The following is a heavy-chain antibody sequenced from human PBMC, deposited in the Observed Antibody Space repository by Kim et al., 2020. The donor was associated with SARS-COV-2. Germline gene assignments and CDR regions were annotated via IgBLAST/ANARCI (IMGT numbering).Heavy chain of an antibody. CDR1: GFTFANYP. V-gene: IGHV3-23*01. Sequence: GGSLRLSCAASGFTFANYPMTWVRQAPGKGLEWVSGISGSGTITFYGESAKGRFTISRDNSENTLYLQMNSLRAEDTAVYFCAKRGWDCTGLSCYVSFDYWGQGTLVTVSS. J-gene: IGHJ4*02. D-gene: IGHD2-8*02. CDR2: ISGSGTIT. CDR3: AKRGWDCTGLSCYVSFDY.